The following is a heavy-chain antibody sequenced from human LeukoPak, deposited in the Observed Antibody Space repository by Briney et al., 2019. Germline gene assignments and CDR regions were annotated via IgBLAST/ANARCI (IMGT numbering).Heavy chain of an antibody. D-gene: IGHD4-23*01. J-gene: IGHJ4*02. CDR2: ITGSGTTI. CDR3: ARRCISYGGNDF. Sequence: GGSLRLSCAASGFTFSDYYMSWIRQAPGKGLEWVSYITGSGTTIYYADSVKGRFTMSRDNAKNSLYLQMNSLRVEDTAVYYCARRCISYGGNDFWGQGTLVTVSS. CDR1: GFTFSDYY. V-gene: IGHV3-11*04.